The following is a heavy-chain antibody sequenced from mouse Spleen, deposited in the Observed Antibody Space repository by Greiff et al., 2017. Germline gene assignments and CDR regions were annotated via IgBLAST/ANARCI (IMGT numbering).Heavy chain of an antibody. V-gene: IGHV5-9-3*01. D-gene: IGHD2-2*01. CDR1: GFTFSSYA. J-gene: IGHJ4*01. Sequence: EVQLVESGGGLVKPGGSLKLSCAASGFTFSSYAMSWVRQTPEKRLEWVATISSGGSYTYYPDSVKGRFTISRDNAKNTLYLQMSSLRSEDTAMYYCARLYGYDEDAMDYWGQGTSVTVSS. CDR3: ARLYGYDEDAMDY. CDR2: ISSGGSYT.